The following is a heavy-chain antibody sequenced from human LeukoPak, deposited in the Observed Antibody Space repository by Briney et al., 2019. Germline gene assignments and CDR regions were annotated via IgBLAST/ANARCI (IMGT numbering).Heavy chain of an antibody. J-gene: IGHJ6*03. CDR3: ASLVIAAADHYYYYYMDV. CDR1: GGTFSSYA. V-gene: IGHV1-69*05. CDR2: IIPIFGTA. Sequence: SVKVSCKASGGTFSSYAISWVRQAPGQGLEWMGGIIPIFGTANYAQKFQGRVTITTDESTSTAYMELSSLRSEDTAVYYCASLVIAAADHYYYYYMDVWGKGTTVTVSS. D-gene: IGHD6-13*01.